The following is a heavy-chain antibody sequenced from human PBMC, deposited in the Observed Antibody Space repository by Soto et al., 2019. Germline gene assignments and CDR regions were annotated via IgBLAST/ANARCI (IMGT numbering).Heavy chain of an antibody. J-gene: IGHJ4*02. V-gene: IGHV1-2*02. D-gene: IGHD2-2*01. CDR2: INPDTGST. Sequence: QVRLVQSGADVQRPGASMNISCQASGYQFTGSYLHWVRRAPGHGLQWMGMINPDTGSTTYAETFQERVTMTTDKSAGTVFLGLGRLTSDDTATYYCARQYCSGTSCYWYFHFWGQGTFVSVSS. CDR1: GYQFTGSY. CDR3: ARQYCSGTSCYWYFHF.